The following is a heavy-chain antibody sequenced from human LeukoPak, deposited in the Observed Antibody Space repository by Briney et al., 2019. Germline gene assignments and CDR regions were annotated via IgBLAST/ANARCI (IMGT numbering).Heavy chain of an antibody. CDR2: IIPILGIA. Sequence: GASVKVSCKASGGTFSSYAISWVRRAPGQGLEWMGRIIPILGIANYAQKFQGRVTITADKSTSTAYMELSSLRSEDTAVYYCARIDYYDSSDNWFDPWGQGTLVTVSS. J-gene: IGHJ5*02. CDR3: ARIDYYDSSDNWFDP. V-gene: IGHV1-69*04. D-gene: IGHD3-22*01. CDR1: GGTFSSYA.